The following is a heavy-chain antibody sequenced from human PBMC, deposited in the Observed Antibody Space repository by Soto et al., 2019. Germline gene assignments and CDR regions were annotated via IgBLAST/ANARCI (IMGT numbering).Heavy chain of an antibody. CDR1: GFTFSSYA. CDR3: AKPSTRYCGGDCSWDY. CDR2: ISESGAST. J-gene: IGHJ4*02. Sequence: RRLSCAASGFTFSSYAMSWVRQGPGKGLEWVSAISESGASTYYADSVKGRFTISRDNSKNTLYLQMNSLRVEDTAVYYCAKPSTRYCGGDCSWDYWGPGPMVTV. D-gene: IGHD2-21*02. V-gene: IGHV3-23*01.